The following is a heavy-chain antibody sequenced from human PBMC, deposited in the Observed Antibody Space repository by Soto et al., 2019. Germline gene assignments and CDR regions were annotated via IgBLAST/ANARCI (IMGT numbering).Heavy chain of an antibody. CDR1: GYTFTSYG. D-gene: IGHD3-10*01. CDR2: ISAYNGNA. Sequence: ASVKVSCKASGYTFTSYGISWVRQAPGQGLEWMGRISAYNGNANYAQKFQGRVTITTDKSTSTAYMELRSLRSEDTAVYYCAMVRGDFAFDIWGQGTMVTVSS. CDR3: AMVRGDFAFDI. V-gene: IGHV1-18*01. J-gene: IGHJ3*02.